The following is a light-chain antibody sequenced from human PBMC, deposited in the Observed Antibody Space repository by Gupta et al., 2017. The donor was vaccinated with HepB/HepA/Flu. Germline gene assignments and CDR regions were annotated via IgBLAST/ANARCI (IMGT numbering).Light chain of an antibody. Sequence: QLPQSPSSLSASVGDRVTITSQANEAISRLLKWWQQKSRKATKLLIDDASKLETGVSSRCSGNRSGKHFTVTISSLQPEDIATYYCQKYGEVGLTFGQGTRL. CDR2: DAS. CDR1: EAISRL. V-gene: IGKV1-33*01. CDR3: QKYGEVGLT. J-gene: IGKJ5*01.